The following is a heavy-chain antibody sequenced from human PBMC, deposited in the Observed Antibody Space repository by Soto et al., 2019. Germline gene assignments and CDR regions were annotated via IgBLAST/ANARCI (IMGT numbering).Heavy chain of an antibody. Sequence: QLQLQESGPGLVKPSETLSLTCTVSGGSISSSSYYWGWIRQPPGKGLEWIGSIYYSGSTYYNPSLKRRVTISVDTSKNQFSLKLSSVTAADTAVYYCARPARRSSGWFDYWGQGTLVTVSS. D-gene: IGHD6-19*01. J-gene: IGHJ4*02. CDR2: IYYSGST. CDR1: GGSISSSSYY. CDR3: ARPARRSSGWFDY. V-gene: IGHV4-39*01.